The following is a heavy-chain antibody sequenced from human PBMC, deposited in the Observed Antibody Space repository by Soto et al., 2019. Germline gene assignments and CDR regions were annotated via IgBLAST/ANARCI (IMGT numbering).Heavy chain of an antibody. J-gene: IGHJ3*02. CDR1: GYTFTSYG. V-gene: IGHV1-18*01. CDR2: ISAYNGNT. D-gene: IGHD3-22*01. Sequence: QVQLVQSGAEVKKPGASVKVSCKASGYTFTSYGISWVRQAPGQGLEWMGWISAYNGNTNYAQKXXGRVTMTTDTXXSXAXXELRSLRSDDTAVYYCARDYYYDSSGYSTYDAFDIWGQGTMVTVSS. CDR3: ARDYYYDSSGYSTYDAFDI.